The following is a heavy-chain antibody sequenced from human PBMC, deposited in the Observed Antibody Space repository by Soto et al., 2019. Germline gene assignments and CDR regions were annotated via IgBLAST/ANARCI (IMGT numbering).Heavy chain of an antibody. CDR3: ARDLWFGALLGYGIDY. V-gene: IGHV2-5*02. CDR2: IYWEDDR. J-gene: IGHJ4*02. Sequence: QITLKESGPTLVKPTQTLTLTCTFSGFSLSTRGVGVGWIRQPPGKALEWLARIYWEDDRRYSPSLKSRLNITKDTSKNQVVLTMTHMDPVDTATYYCARDLWFGALLGYGIDYWGQGTLVTVSS. CDR1: GFSLSTRGVG. D-gene: IGHD3-10*01.